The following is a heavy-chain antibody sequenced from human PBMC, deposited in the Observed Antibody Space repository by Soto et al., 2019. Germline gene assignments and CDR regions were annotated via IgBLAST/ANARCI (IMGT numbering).Heavy chain of an antibody. J-gene: IGHJ4*02. CDR3: AKSTGGVDGDYRDTLDY. Sequence: EVQLLESGGGLVQPGGSLRLSCAASGFTFSSYAMSWVRQAPGKGLEWVSAISGSGGSTYYADSVKGRFTISRDNSKNTRYLQMSSLRAEDTAVYYCAKSTGGVDGDYRDTLDYWGQVTLVRVCS. CDR1: GFTFSSYA. V-gene: IGHV3-23*01. CDR2: ISGSGGST. D-gene: IGHD4-17*01.